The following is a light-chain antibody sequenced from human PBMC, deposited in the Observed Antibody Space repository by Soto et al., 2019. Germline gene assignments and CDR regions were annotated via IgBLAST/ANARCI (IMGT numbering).Light chain of an antibody. CDR3: LQDYTSPLT. J-gene: IGKJ4*01. CDR2: AAS. CDR1: QSVLYGSNNKNY. Sequence: DSVMTQSPYSLAVSLGERATINCKSSQSVLYGSNNKNYLAWYQQKPGKAPKLLIYAASSLHSGVPSRFSGSGSGTDFTLTINSLQPEDFATYYCLQDYTSPLTFGGGTKVDIK. V-gene: IGKV4-1*01.